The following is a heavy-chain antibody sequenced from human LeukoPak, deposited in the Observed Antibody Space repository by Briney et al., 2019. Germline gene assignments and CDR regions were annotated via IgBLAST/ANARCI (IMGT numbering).Heavy chain of an antibody. J-gene: IGHJ4*02. V-gene: IGHV1-18*01. D-gene: IGHD3-22*01. CDR2: ISAYNGNT. CDR1: GYTFTSYG. CDR3: AREGSNIYYDSSGYYLAKHYYFDY. Sequence: ASVKVSFKASGYTFTSYGISWVRQAPGQGLEWMGWISAYNGNTNYAQKLQGRVTITTDTSTSTAYMELRRLRSDDTAVYYCAREGSNIYYDSSGYYLAKHYYFDYWGQGTLVTVSS.